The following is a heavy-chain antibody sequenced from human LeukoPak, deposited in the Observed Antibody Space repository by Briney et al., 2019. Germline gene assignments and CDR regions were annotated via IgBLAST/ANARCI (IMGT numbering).Heavy chain of an antibody. J-gene: IGHJ4*02. CDR1: GGTFSSCA. Sequence: SVKVSCKASGGTFSSCAISWVRQAPGQGLEWMGGIIPIFGTANYAQKFQGRVTITADESTSTAYMELSSLRSEDTAVYYCARGLGADILTGYIFDYWGQGTLVTVSS. D-gene: IGHD3-9*01. CDR2: IIPIFGTA. V-gene: IGHV1-69*01. CDR3: ARGLGADILTGYIFDY.